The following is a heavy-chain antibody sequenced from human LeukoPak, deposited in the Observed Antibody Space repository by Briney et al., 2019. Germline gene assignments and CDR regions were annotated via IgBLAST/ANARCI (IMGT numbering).Heavy chain of an antibody. D-gene: IGHD1-26*01. CDR2: INPNSGGT. V-gene: IGHV1-2*02. CDR3: ALELVGANDY. J-gene: IGHJ4*02. Sequence: ASVKVSCKSSGGTFSRYAIIWVRQAPGQGLEWMGWINPNSGGTNYAQKFQGRVTMTRDTSISTAYMELSRLRSDDTAVYYCALELVGANDYWGQGTLVTVSS. CDR1: GGTFSRYA.